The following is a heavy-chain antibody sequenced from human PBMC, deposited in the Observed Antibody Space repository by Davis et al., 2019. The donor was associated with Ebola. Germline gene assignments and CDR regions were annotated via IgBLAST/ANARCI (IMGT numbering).Heavy chain of an antibody. CDR3: ARHTTGRMDV. CDR2: VS. CDR1: DDSITSTSYS. J-gene: IGHJ6*02. Sequence: PSETLSLTCTVSDDSITSTSYSWGWIRQAPGRGLEWIGTVSLYNPSLKSRVTIFRDTSKNHVSLQLTSVTAADTAVYYCARHTTGRMDVWGQGTTVTVSS. V-gene: IGHV4-39*01. D-gene: IGHD1-1*01.